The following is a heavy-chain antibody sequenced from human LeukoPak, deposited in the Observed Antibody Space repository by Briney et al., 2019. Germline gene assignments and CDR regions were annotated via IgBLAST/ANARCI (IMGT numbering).Heavy chain of an antibody. CDR3: ARGTMVRGVIPCPRFDY. CDR2: MNPNSGNT. CDR1: GYTFTSYX. V-gene: IGHV1-8*01. Sequence: XSVXXSCKASGYTFTSYXINWVRXATGQGLEGMGWMNPNSGNTGYAQKFQGRVTMTRNTSISTAYMELSSLRSEDTAVYYCARGTMVRGVIPCPRFDYWGQGTLVTVSS. D-gene: IGHD3-10*01. J-gene: IGHJ4*02.